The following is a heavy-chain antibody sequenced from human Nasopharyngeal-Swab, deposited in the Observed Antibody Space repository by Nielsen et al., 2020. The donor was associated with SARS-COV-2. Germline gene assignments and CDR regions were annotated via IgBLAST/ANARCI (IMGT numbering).Heavy chain of an antibody. CDR2: IIPIFGTA. CDR3: AADLGSPVGAGY. CDR1: GGTFSSYA. J-gene: IGHJ4*02. D-gene: IGHD1-26*01. V-gene: IGHV1-69*05. Sequence: SVKVSCKASGGTFSSYAISWVRQAPGQGLEWMGGIIPIFGTANYAQKFQERVTITRDMSTSTAYMELSSLRSEDTAVYYCAADLGSPVGAGYWGQGTLVTVSS.